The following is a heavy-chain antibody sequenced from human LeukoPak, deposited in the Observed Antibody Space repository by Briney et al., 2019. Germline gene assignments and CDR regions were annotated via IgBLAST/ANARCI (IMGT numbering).Heavy chain of an antibody. Sequence: ASVTVSFKASGYTFTNYDINWVRQATGQGLEWMGWMSPNSGNTGYAQKFQGRVTMTRNTSISTAYMELSNLISEDTAVYYCARVGGTYYLSDYWGQGTLVTVSS. CDR1: GYTFTNYD. CDR2: MSPNSGNT. D-gene: IGHD1-26*01. V-gene: IGHV1-8*01. J-gene: IGHJ4*02. CDR3: ARVGGTYYLSDY.